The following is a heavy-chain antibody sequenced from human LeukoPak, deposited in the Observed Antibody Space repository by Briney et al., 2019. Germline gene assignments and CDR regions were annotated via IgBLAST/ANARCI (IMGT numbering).Heavy chain of an antibody. CDR1: GYTFTSYG. V-gene: IGHV1-18*01. Sequence: ASVKVSCKASGYTFTSYGISWVRQAPGQGLEWMGWISAYNGNTNYTQKLQGRVTMTTDTSTSTAYMELSSLRSEDTAVYYCARRKHYYDSSGYPYYFDYWGQGTLVTVSS. CDR2: ISAYNGNT. D-gene: IGHD3-22*01. J-gene: IGHJ4*02. CDR3: ARRKHYYDSSGYPYYFDY.